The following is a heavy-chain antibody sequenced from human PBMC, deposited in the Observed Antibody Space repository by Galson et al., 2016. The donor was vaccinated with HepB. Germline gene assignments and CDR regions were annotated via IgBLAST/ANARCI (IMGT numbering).Heavy chain of an antibody. CDR1: GGSISTSSFY. D-gene: IGHD5-18*01. V-gene: IGHV4-39*01. CDR2: ILYSGTT. Sequence: ETLSLTCTVSGGSISTSSFYWGWTRQPPGKGLEWIGNILYSGTTYNNPSLKSRVTITVDTSKNQFSLKLTSVTAADTAVYYCARTGRSGSSYGGIQGTLDVWGQGTMVTVSS. CDR3: ARTGRSGSSYGGIQGTLDV. J-gene: IGHJ3*01.